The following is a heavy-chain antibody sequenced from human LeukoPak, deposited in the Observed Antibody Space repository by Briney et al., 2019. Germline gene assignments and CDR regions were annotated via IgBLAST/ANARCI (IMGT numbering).Heavy chain of an antibody. Sequence: PSETLSLTCTVSSGSISSYYWNWIRQPPGKGLEWIAYTHHSGSTNYDPSLKSRVAISLDTSKSQFSLKLTSVTAADTAVYYCVGTARWLAFDYWGQGALVTVSS. CDR1: SGSISSYY. CDR2: THHSGST. J-gene: IGHJ4*02. V-gene: IGHV4-59*01. D-gene: IGHD5-24*01. CDR3: VGTARWLAFDY.